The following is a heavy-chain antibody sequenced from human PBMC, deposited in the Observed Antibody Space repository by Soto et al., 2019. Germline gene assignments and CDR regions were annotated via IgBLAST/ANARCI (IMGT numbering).Heavy chain of an antibody. D-gene: IGHD1-26*01. V-gene: IGHV3-23*01. J-gene: IGHJ4*02. CDR2: ISGSGGSK. Sequence: GGSLRLSCAASGFTFSSYARSWVRQAPGKGLEWVSAISGSGGSKYYADSSKGRFTISRDNSKNTLYLQMNSLRAEDTAVYYCAKDWEGGSYLLSFFDYWGQGTLVTVSS. CDR3: AKDWEGGSYLLSFFDY. CDR1: GFTFSSYA.